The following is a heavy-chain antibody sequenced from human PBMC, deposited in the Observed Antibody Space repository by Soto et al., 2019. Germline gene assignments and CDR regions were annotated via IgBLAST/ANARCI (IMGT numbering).Heavy chain of an antibody. CDR1: GYTFTSYG. V-gene: IGHV1-18*04. Sequence: ASVKVSCKASGYTFTSYGISWVRQAPGQGLEWMGWISAYNGNTNYAQKLQGRVTTTTDTSTSTAYMELRSLRSDDTAVYYCARLGITMIVARYYYYGMDVWGQGTTVTVSS. D-gene: IGHD3-22*01. J-gene: IGHJ6*02. CDR2: ISAYNGNT. CDR3: ARLGITMIVARYYYYGMDV.